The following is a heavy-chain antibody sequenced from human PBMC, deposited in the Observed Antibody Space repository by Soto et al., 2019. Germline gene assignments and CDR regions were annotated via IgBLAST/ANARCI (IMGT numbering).Heavy chain of an antibody. J-gene: IGHJ4*02. CDR2: ISYDGSNE. V-gene: IGHV3-30*18. CDR3: EKATTNGGWFNPFDS. D-gene: IGHD6-19*01. CDR1: GFTFSDYG. Sequence: PGGSLGLSCAASGFTFSDYGMHWVRQAAGKGLGGVAVISYDGSNEYYADSVKGRFIISRDNSKSTLYLQMNSLRPEDTAVYYCEKATTNGGWFNPFDSWGQGALVTVSS.